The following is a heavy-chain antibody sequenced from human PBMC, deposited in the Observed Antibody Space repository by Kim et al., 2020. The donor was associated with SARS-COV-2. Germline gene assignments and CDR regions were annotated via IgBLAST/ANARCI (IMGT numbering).Heavy chain of an antibody. CDR1: GFTFSSYA. J-gene: IGHJ6*03. CDR3: PRGGYYYYMDV. CDR2: ISYDGSNK. V-gene: IGHV3-30-3*01. Sequence: GGSLRLSCAASGFTFSSYAMHWVRQAPGKGLEWVAVISYDGSNKYYADSVKGRFTISRDNSKNTLYLQMNSLRAEDTAVYYCPRGGYYYYMDVWGKGTTVTVSS.